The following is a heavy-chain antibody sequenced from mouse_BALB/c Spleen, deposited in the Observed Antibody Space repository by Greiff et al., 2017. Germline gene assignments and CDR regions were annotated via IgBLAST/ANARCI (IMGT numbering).Heavy chain of an antibody. CDR2: IWAGGST. J-gene: IGHJ4*01. Sequence: VKVVESGPGLVAPSQSLSITCTVSGFSLTSYGVHWVRQPPGKGLEWLGVIWAGGSTNYNSALMSRLSISKDNSKSQVFLKMNSLQTDDTAMYYCARDEEDAMDYWGQGTSVTVSS. CDR1: GFSLTSYG. V-gene: IGHV2-9*02. CDR3: ARDEEDAMDY.